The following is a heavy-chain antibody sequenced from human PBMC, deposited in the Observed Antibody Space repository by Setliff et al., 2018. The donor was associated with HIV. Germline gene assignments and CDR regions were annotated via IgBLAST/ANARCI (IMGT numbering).Heavy chain of an antibody. Sequence: SETLSLTCAVSGYSISSGYYWGWIRQPPGKGLEWIGSLYHSGSTYYNPSLKSRVTISVDTSNNQFSLKLSSVTAADTAVYYCARDNEQMAVPGAVFDYWGQGTLVTVSS. D-gene: IGHD6-19*01. V-gene: IGHV4-38-2*02. CDR3: ARDNEQMAVPGAVFDY. CDR2: LYHSGST. J-gene: IGHJ4*02. CDR1: GYSISSGYY.